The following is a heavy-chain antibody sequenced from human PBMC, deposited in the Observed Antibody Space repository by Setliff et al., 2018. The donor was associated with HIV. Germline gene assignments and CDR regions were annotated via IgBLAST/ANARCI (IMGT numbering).Heavy chain of an antibody. V-gene: IGHV3-48*01. CDR3: ARPWSYDYVWGSYRPVDY. Sequence: GESLKISCAASGFTFSSYSMNWVRQTPGKGLEWISYISATGTIKYADSVKGRFTISRDNAKNTLYLQMNSLRAEDTGVYYCARPWSYDYVWGSYRPVDYWGRGTLVTVSS. D-gene: IGHD3-16*02. J-gene: IGHJ4*02. CDR1: GFTFSSYS. CDR2: ISATGTI.